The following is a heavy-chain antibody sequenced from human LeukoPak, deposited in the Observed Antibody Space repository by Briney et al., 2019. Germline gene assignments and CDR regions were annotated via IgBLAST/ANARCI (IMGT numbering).Heavy chain of an antibody. CDR3: ARDPGGYLDY. V-gene: IGHV1-46*01. D-gene: IGHD3-10*01. CDR2: INPSGGST. Sequence: ASVKVSCKASGGTFSSYAISWVRQAPGQGLEWMGVINPSGGSTSYAQKFQGRVTMTRDTSTSTVYMELSSLRSEDTAVYYCARDPGGYLDYWGQGTLVTVSS. J-gene: IGHJ4*02. CDR1: GGTFSSYA.